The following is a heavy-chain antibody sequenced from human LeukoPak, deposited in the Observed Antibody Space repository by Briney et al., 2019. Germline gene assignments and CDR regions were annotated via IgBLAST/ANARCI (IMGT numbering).Heavy chain of an antibody. CDR1: GFIFSNYD. J-gene: IGHJ4*02. V-gene: IGHV3-48*01. CDR3: ARGSGRISIFGVPY. CDR2: ISSGGTTI. D-gene: IGHD3-3*01. Sequence: VRSLRLSCAASGFIFSNYDMNWVRQAPGRGLEWVSDISSGGTTINYADSVKGRFTISRDNAKNSVYLQMNSLRAEDTAMYYCARGSGRISIFGVPYWGQGTLVTVSS.